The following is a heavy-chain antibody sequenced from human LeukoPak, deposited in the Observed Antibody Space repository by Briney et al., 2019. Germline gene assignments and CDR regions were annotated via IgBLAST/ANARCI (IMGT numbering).Heavy chain of an antibody. CDR3: ATTNDIGNYYFDF. CDR1: GFXFSDYY. D-gene: IGHD4-23*01. V-gene: IGHV3-11*06. Sequence: GGSLSLSCAASGFXFSDYYMSWIRQAPGKGLEWVSYADSVKGRFTISRDNAKNSLFLHMNSLRPEDTALYYCATTNDIGNYYFDFWGQGSLVTVSS. J-gene: IGHJ4*02.